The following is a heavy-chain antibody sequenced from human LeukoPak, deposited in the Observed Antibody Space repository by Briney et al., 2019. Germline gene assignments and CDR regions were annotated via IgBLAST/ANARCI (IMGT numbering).Heavy chain of an antibody. CDR1: GYTFTSYD. V-gene: IGHV1-8*01. J-gene: IGHJ3*02. CDR3: ARGLGRITMVRGVIMNDVFDI. Sequence: ASVKVSCKASGYTFTSYDINWVRQATGQGLEWMGWMNPNSGNTGYAQKLQGRVTMTRNTSISTAYMELSSLRSEDTAVYYCARGLGRITMVRGVIMNDVFDIWGQGTMVTVSS. D-gene: IGHD3-10*01. CDR2: MNPNSGNT.